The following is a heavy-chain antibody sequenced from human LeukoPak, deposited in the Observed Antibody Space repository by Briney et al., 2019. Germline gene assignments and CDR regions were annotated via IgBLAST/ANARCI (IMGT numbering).Heavy chain of an antibody. V-gene: IGHV3-23*01. CDR3: AKDSDSSGWTREPRPYDY. CDR2: ISGSGGST. D-gene: IGHD6-19*01. CDR1: GFTFRTYE. J-gene: IGHJ4*02. Sequence: AGGSLRLSCAASGFTFRTYEMDWVRQAPGKGLEWVSAISGSGGSTYYADSVKGRFTISRDNSKNTLYLQMNSLRAEDTAVYYCAKDSDSSGWTREPRPYDYWGQGTLVTVSS.